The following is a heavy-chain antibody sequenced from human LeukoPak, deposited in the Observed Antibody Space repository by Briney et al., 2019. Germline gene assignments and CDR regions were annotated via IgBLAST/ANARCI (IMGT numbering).Heavy chain of an antibody. J-gene: IGHJ4*02. CDR3: TRYNNDHFDY. CDR2: IAYDGSRA. D-gene: IGHD1-14*01. CDR1: GFTFGGYG. V-gene: IGHV3-33*01. Sequence: GGTLRLSCAGSGFTFGGYGMHWFRQTPGKGLEWVAVIAYDGSRAFYADSVKGRFTISRDNSKNTMSVQMDDLRAEDTAVYYCTRYNNDHFDYWGQGTLVTVSS.